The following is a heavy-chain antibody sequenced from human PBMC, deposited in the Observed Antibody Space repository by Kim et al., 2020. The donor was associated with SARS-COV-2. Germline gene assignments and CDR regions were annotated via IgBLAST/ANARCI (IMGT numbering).Heavy chain of an antibody. V-gene: IGHV3-30*04. D-gene: IGHD1-26*01. J-gene: IGHJ4*02. Sequence: GGSLRLSCAASGFTFSSYAMHWVRQAPGKGLEWVAIVSYDGSNKYYADSVKGRFTISRDNSKNTQYLQMNSLRAEDTAVYYCARGGGSYYSSFDYWCPGT. CDR3: ARGGGSYYSSFDY. CDR1: GFTFSSYA. CDR2: VSYDGSNK.